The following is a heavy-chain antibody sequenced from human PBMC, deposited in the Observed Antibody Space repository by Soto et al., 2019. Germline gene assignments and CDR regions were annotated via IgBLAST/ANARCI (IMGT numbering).Heavy chain of an antibody. Sequence: EVQLVESGGDLVQPGGSLRLSCAASGFTFSTSDMAWVRQAPGKGLEWVSYIGSSGSTRYYADSVKGRFTIFRDNAEKALYLQMNSRRAEDTAVYYCARGELLTGLDYWGQGTLVSVSS. V-gene: IGHV3-48*03. CDR2: IGSSGSTR. D-gene: IGHD1-26*01. CDR3: ARGELLTGLDY. J-gene: IGHJ4*02. CDR1: GFTFSTSD.